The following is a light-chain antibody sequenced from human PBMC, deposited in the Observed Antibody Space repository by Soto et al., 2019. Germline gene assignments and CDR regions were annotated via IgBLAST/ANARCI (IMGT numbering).Light chain of an antibody. CDR2: EVT. CDR1: NIDLGDHHY. V-gene: IGLV2-14*01. J-gene: IGLJ1*01. CDR3: SSFTSSILYV. Sequence: SVVTHPASVSGSLGQSITISCTGTNIDLGDHHYVSWYQQHPGKAPKLLLYEVTTRPSLVSNRFSGYKYGNTASLTISGLHPQDEADYYCSSFTSSILYVFGSGTKVTV.